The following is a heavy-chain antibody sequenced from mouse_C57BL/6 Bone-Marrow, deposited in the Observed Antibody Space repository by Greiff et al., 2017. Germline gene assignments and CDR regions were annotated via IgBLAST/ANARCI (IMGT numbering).Heavy chain of an antibody. V-gene: IGHV14-2*01. J-gene: IGHJ4*01. CDR3: AQSLSGDAMDY. CDR1: GFNIKDYY. Sequence: EVKVEESGAELVKPGASVKLSCTASGFNIKDYYMHWVKQRTEQGLEWIGRIDPEDGETKYAPKFQGKATITADTSSNTAYLQLSSLTSEDTAVYYCAQSLSGDAMDYWGQGTSVTVSS. D-gene: IGHD3-1*01. CDR2: IDPEDGET.